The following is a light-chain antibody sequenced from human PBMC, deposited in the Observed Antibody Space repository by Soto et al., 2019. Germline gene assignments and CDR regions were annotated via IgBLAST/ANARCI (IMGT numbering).Light chain of an antibody. CDR3: QHSYSSSHT. V-gene: IGKV1-39*01. Sequence: EIQMTQSPSSLSAAVVDRFTITCRASQGVRGYLLWYQQRQGQAPKLLSHAASNLVSGIRSRFSGSGSWADFTLNIASLEPEDFAAYYCQHSYSSSHTFGQGTKVDTK. CDR2: AAS. CDR1: QGVRGY. J-gene: IGKJ2*01.